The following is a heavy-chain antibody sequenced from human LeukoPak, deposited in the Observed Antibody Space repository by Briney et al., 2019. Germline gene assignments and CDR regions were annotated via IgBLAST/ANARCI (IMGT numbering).Heavy chain of an antibody. V-gene: IGHV4-59*01. Sequence: TSSETLSLTCTVSGGSISSYYWSWIRQPPGKGLEWIGYIYYSGSTNYNPSLKSRVTIPVDTSKNQFSLKLSSVTAADTAVYYCARDRAYYDILTGSLPDYYGMDVWGQGTTVTVSS. CDR3: ARDRAYYDILTGSLPDYYGMDV. J-gene: IGHJ6*02. D-gene: IGHD3-9*01. CDR2: IYYSGST. CDR1: GGSISSYY.